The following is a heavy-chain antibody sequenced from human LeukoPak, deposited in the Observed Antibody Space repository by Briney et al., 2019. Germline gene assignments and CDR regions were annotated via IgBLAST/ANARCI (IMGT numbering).Heavy chain of an antibody. J-gene: IGHJ3*02. Sequence: PSETLSLTCSVSGGSMNTTLYYWAWIRQAPGKGLEWIGSVYYNGKTYYSPSLKSRVTISVDTSKNQFSLKVSSVTAADTAVYYCARRRYPDVPSGAFDIWGQGTMVTVSS. CDR1: GGSMNTTLYY. D-gene: IGHD3-9*01. CDR3: ARRRYPDVPSGAFDI. CDR2: VYYNGKT. V-gene: IGHV4-39*01.